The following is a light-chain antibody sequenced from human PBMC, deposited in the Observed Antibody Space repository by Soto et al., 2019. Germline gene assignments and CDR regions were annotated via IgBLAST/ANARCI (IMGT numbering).Light chain of an antibody. CDR3: QQLNSYPPSIT. V-gene: IGKV1-9*01. J-gene: IGKJ5*01. CDR2: AAS. Sequence: DIQLTQSPSFLSASVGDRVTITCRASQGISNFLAWYQQKPGKAPKLLIYAASTLQSGVPSRFSGSGSGTEFTLTISSLQPEDFAIYYCQQLNSYPPSITFGQGTRLEIK. CDR1: QGISNF.